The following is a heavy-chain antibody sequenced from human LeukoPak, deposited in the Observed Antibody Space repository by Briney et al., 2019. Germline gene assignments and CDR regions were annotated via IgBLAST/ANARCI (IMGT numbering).Heavy chain of an antibody. V-gene: IGHV6-1*01. CDR1: GDILYSNSGA. D-gene: IGHD4-17*01. Sequence: SQTLSLTCAISGDILYSNSGAWIWIRQSPSRGLEWLVRTYYRSKWYYDYAISVKSRMTINVDTSKNQFSLQLKSVTPADTAVYYCARGRPVTTVTVGWFDPWGQGTPVTVSS. CDR3: ARGRPVTTVTVGWFDP. J-gene: IGHJ5*02. CDR2: TYYRSKWYY.